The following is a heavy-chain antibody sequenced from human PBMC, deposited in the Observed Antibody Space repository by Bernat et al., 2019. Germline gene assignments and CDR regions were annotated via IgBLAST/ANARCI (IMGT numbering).Heavy chain of an antibody. D-gene: IGHD6-13*01. CDR2: ISGRGEST. CDR3: VKALGSAAAAGRFANFDF. Sequence: LLESGGGLVQPGGSLRLSCAPSKFTFSSYAMSWVRQAPGKGLEWVSGISGRGESTYYADSVKGRFTISRDNSRNMLYLQMNSLRVDDTAVYLCVKALGSAAAAGRFANFDFWGQGTLFTVSS. J-gene: IGHJ4*02. V-gene: IGHV3-23*01. CDR1: KFTFSSYA.